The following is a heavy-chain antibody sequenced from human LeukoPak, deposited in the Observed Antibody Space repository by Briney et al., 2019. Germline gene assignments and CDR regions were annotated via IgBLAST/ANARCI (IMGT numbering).Heavy chain of an antibody. J-gene: IGHJ4*02. CDR2: IWFDGTNK. CDR3: ARGGIAARFAY. CDR1: GFTFGTYG. D-gene: IGHD6-6*01. V-gene: IGHV3-33*01. Sequence: GRSLRLSCAASGFTFGTYGMHWVRQSPGRGLEWVAVIWFDGTNKYYGDSVKGRFTISRDNSKNTLYLQMNSLRAEDTAVYYCARGGIAARFAYWGQGTLVTVSS.